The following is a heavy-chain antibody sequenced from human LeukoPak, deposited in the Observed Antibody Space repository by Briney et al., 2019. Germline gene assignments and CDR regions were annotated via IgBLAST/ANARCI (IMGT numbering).Heavy chain of an antibody. D-gene: IGHD3-22*01. CDR2: IYYSGST. J-gene: IGHJ4*02. Sequence: PSETLSLTCTVSGGSISSHYWSWIRQPPGKGLEWIGYIYYSGSTNYNPSLKSRVTISVDTSKNQFSLKLSSVTAADTAVYYCARAGYDSSGYYYGFDYWGQGTLVTVSS. V-gene: IGHV4-59*11. CDR3: ARAGYDSSGYYYGFDY. CDR1: GGSISSHY.